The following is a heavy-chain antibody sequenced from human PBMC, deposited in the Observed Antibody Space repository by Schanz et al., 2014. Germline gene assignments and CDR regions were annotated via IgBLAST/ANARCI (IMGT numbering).Heavy chain of an antibody. CDR1: GFTFSSYA. CDR2: ISYDGRNK. D-gene: IGHD4-17*01. V-gene: IGHV3-30*14. J-gene: IGHJ4*02. Sequence: QVQLVESGGGVVQPGRSLRLSCAASGFTFSSYAMHWVRQAPGKGLEWVAVISYDGRNKYYADSVKGRFTISRDISKNTLHLQVTSLRAEDTAIYYCARPRFDYGEVDYWGQGTLVTVSS. CDR3: ARPRFDYGEVDY.